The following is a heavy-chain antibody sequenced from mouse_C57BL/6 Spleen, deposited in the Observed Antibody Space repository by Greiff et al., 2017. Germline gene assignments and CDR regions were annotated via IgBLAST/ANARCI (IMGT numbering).Heavy chain of an antibody. CDR3: TRDDGYIFAY. J-gene: IGHJ3*01. CDR2: ISSGGDYI. V-gene: IGHV5-9-1*02. CDR1: GFTFSSYA. D-gene: IGHD2-3*01. Sequence: EVQRVESGEGLVKPGGSLKLSCAASGFTFSSYAMSWVRQTPEKRLEWVAYISSGGDYIYYADTVKGRFTISRDNARNTLYLQMSSLKSEDTAMYYCTRDDGYIFAYWGQGTLVTVSA.